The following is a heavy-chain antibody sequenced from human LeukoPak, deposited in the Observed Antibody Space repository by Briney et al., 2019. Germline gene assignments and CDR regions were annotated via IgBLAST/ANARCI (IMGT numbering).Heavy chain of an antibody. CDR3: ARDLCWGCFDD. D-gene: IGHD3-10*02. J-gene: IGHJ4*02. CDR2: ISGNSGTT. V-gene: IGHV3-23*01. Sequence: GGSLRLSCAASGFTFSSYGMSWVRQAPGKGLEWVSGISGNSGTTYYADSVKGRFTISRDNSKNTLYLQMNSLRAEDTAVYYCARDLCWGCFDDWGQGNLVTVSS. CDR1: GFTFSSYG.